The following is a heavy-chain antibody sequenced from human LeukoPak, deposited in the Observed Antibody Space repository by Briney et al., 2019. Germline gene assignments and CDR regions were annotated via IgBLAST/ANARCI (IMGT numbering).Heavy chain of an antibody. CDR1: GFTFSSYA. CDR3: ARSKRLTLGSYFDY. D-gene: IGHD1-1*01. Sequence: QPGGSLRLSCAASGFTFSSYAMHWVRQAPGKGLEWVAVISYDGSNKYYADSVKGRFTISRDNSKNTLYLQMNSLRAEDTAVYYCARSKRLTLGSYFDYWGQGTLVTVSS. V-gene: IGHV3-30-3*01. CDR2: ISYDGSNK. J-gene: IGHJ4*02.